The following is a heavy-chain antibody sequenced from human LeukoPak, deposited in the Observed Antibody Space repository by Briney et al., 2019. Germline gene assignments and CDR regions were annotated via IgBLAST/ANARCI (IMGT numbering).Heavy chain of an antibody. CDR3: ARHYYGSGTYYHFDS. CDR1: GYSFPSYG. D-gene: IGHD3-10*01. J-gene: IGHJ4*02. Sequence: GASVKVSCKASGYSFPSYGISWVRQAPGQGLEWMGWISPYNGNTNYAQKLQGRLTLTTDTSTNTAYMGLKSLGFDDSAVYFCARHYYGSGTYYHFDSWGPGTLVTVSS. V-gene: IGHV1-18*01. CDR2: ISPYNGNT.